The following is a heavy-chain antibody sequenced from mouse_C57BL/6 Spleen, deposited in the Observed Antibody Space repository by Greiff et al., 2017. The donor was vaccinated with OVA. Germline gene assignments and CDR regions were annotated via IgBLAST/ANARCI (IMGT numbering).Heavy chain of an antibody. D-gene: IGHD2-14*01. CDR1: GYTFTSYW. Sequence: QVQLQQPGAELVRPGTSVKLSCKASGYTFTSYWMHWVKQRPGQGLEWIGVIDPSDSYTNYNQKFKGKATLTVDTSSSTAYMQLSSLTSEDSAVYYCARWYAYAVDYWGQGTSVTVSS. J-gene: IGHJ4*01. CDR2: IDPSDSYT. V-gene: IGHV1-59*01. CDR3: ARWYAYAVDY.